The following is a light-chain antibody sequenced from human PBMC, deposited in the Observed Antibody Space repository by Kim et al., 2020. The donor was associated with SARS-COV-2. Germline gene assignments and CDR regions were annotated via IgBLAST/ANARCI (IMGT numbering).Light chain of an antibody. J-gene: IGKJ1*01. CDR2: AAS. V-gene: IGKV1-39*01. CDR1: QTIGIY. CDR3: QQSYSPPRT. Sequence: GDRVTITCRTSQTIGIYLNWYQQRPGKAPKLLIHAASSLQSGVPSMFIGSGSGTDFTLTISSLQAEDFATYYCQQSYSPPRTFGQGTKVDIK.